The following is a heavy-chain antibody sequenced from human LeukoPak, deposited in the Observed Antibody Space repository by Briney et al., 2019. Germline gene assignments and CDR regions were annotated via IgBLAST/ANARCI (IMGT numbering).Heavy chain of an antibody. D-gene: IGHD5-18*01. Sequence: GASVKVSCKASGGTFSTYAISWVRQTPGHGLEWMGRVIPILDVANYAQNFQGRVTITADKFTTTAYMELSSLRSDDTAVYYCARGRRVDTAMVIDYWGQGSLITVSS. CDR1: GGTFSTYA. CDR2: VIPILDVA. V-gene: IGHV1-69*04. J-gene: IGHJ4*02. CDR3: ARGRRVDTAMVIDY.